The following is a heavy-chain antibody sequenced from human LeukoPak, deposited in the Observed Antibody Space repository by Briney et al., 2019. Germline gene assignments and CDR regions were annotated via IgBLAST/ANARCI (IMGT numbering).Heavy chain of an antibody. CDR1: GFTFSSYA. J-gene: IGHJ4*02. V-gene: IGHV3-30-3*01. CDR2: ISYDGSNK. Sequence: GGSLRLSCAASGFTFSSYAMHWVRQAPGKGLEWVAVISYDGSNKYYADSVKGRFTISRDNSKNTLYLQMTRLRAEDTAVYYCATDYYGSGSPGFGYWGQGNMVTVSS. CDR3: ATDYYGSGSPGFGY. D-gene: IGHD3-10*01.